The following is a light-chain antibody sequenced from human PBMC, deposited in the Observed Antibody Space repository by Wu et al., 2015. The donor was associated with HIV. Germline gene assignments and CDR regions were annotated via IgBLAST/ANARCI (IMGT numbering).Light chain of an antibody. CDR1: QSVSSN. V-gene: IGKV3-15*01. CDR3: QQFNDWPTWT. Sequence: ATLSCRASQSVSSNLAWYQQKPGQAPRLLIYGASTRATGIPARFSGSGSGTEFTLTISSMQSEDVAVYYCQQFNDWPTWTFGQGTKVEIK. J-gene: IGKJ1*01. CDR2: GAS.